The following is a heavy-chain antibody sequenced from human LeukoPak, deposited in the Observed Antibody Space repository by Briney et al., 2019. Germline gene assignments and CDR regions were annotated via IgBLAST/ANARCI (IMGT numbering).Heavy chain of an antibody. J-gene: IGHJ4*02. CDR3: ARGANWGSRFDY. CDR2: IISIFGTA. D-gene: IGHD7-27*01. V-gene: IGHV1-69*05. CDR1: GGTFSSYA. Sequence: SVKVSCKASGGTFSSYAISWVRQAPGQGLEWMGGIISIFGTANYAQKFQGRVTITTDESTSTAYMELSSLRSEDTAVYYCARGANWGSRFDYWGQGTLVTVSS.